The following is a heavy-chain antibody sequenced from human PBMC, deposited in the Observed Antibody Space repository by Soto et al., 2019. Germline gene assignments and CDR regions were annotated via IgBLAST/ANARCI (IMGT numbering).Heavy chain of an antibody. V-gene: IGHV3-30-3*01. CDR2: ISYDGSKK. Sequence: GGSLRLSCAASGFTFSSYSMHWVRQAPGKGLEWVAVISYDGSKKYYADSVKGRFTISRDNSKNTLYVQMNSLRAEDTAVYYCAREYGIGGAAFDFWGQGTMVTVSS. CDR3: AREYGIGGAAFDF. J-gene: IGHJ3*01. D-gene: IGHD2-15*01. CDR1: GFTFSSYS.